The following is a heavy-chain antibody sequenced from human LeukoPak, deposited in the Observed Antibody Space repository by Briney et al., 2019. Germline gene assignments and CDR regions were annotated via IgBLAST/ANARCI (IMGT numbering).Heavy chain of an antibody. CDR3: ARGRRMVRGVITSGFDY. CDR2: IYYSGST. CDR1: GGSISSSNW. Sequence: SGTLSLTCAVSGGSISSSNWWSWVRQHPGKGLEWIGYIYYSGSTYYNPSLKSRVTISVDTSKNQFSLKLSSVTAADTAVYYCARGRRMVRGVITSGFDYWGQGTLVTVSS. D-gene: IGHD3-10*01. J-gene: IGHJ4*02. V-gene: IGHV4-4*02.